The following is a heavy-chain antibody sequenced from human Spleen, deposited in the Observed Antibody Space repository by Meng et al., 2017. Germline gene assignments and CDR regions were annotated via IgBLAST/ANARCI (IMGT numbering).Heavy chain of an antibody. CDR1: GFTFNTYA. D-gene: IGHD6-19*01. Sequence: GESLKISCTASGFTFNTYAMNWVRQAPGKGLEWVSTIGGDGRSTFHADSVRGRFTISRDNSKNTLYVQMNRLRGDDTAIYYGVKRGGSGWGAFDMWGQGTMVTVSS. J-gene: IGHJ3*02. CDR2: IGGDGRST. CDR3: VKRGGSGWGAFDM. V-gene: IGHV3-23*01.